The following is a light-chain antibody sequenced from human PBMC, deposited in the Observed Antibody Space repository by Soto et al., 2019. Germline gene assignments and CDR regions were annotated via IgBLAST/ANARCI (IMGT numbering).Light chain of an antibody. J-gene: IGKJ1*01. V-gene: IGKV1-5*03. CDR2: KAS. CDR1: QSISSW. Sequence: DMQMTQSPFTLSASLGDRVTIXXRASQSISSWLAWYQQKPGKAPKVXIYKASSLESGVPSRFSGSGSGTEFTLTISSLQPGDFATYYCQHYNTYPWTFGHGTKVDIK. CDR3: QHYNTYPWT.